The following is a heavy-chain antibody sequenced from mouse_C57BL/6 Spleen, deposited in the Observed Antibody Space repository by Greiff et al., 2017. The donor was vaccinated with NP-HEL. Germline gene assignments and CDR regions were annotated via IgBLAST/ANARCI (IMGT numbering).Heavy chain of an antibody. J-gene: IGHJ3*01. CDR3: ANLDSSGYGFAY. CDR1: GYTFTSYW. CDR2: IHPNSGST. Sequence: VQLQQSGAELVKPGASVKLSCKASGYTFTSYWMHWVKQRPGQGLEWIGMIHPNSGSTNYNEKFKSKATLTVDKSSSTAYMQLSSLTSEDSSVYYWANLDSSGYGFAYWGQGTLVTVSA. D-gene: IGHD3-2*02. V-gene: IGHV1-64*01.